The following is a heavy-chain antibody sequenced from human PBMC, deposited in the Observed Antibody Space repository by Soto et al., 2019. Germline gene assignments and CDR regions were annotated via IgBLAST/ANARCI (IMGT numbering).Heavy chain of an antibody. V-gene: IGHV4-34*01. CDR2: INHSGST. D-gene: IGHD2-2*01. Sequence: SETLSLTCAVYGGSFSGYYWSWIRQPPGKGLEWIGEINHSGSTNYNPSLKSRVTISVDTSKNQFSLKLSSVTAADTAVYYCARGGYCSSTSCYVRYPYMDVWGKGTTVTVSS. J-gene: IGHJ6*03. CDR1: GGSFSGYY. CDR3: ARGGYCSSTSCYVRYPYMDV.